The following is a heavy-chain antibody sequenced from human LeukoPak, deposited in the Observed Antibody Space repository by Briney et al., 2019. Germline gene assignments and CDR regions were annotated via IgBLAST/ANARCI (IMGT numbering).Heavy chain of an antibody. D-gene: IGHD6-13*01. CDR2: ISGSGGST. Sequence: GGSLRLSCAASGFTFSSYAMSWVRQAPGKGLEWVSAISGSGGSTYYVDSVKGRFTISRDNSRNTLYLQMNSLRAEDTAVYYCAKDLYSSWYDWFDPWGQGTLVTVSS. V-gene: IGHV3-23*01. CDR1: GFTFSSYA. J-gene: IGHJ5*02. CDR3: AKDLYSSWYDWFDP.